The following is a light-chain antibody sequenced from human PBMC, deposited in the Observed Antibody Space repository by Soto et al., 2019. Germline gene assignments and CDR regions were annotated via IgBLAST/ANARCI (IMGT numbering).Light chain of an antibody. Sequence: SYELTQPLSVSVALGQTARITCEENNIGGKHVHWYQQKPGQAPVMVICMDTKRPSGIPERFSGSNSGNTATLTINRAQAGDEADYYCQVWDSSAVVFGGGTKLTVL. CDR1: NIGGKH. J-gene: IGLJ2*01. CDR3: QVWDSSAVV. CDR2: MDT. V-gene: IGLV3-9*01.